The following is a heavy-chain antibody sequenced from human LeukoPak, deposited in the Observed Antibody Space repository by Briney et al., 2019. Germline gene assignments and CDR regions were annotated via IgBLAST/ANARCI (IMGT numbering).Heavy chain of an antibody. J-gene: IGHJ4*02. Sequence: GGSLRLSCAASGFTFSSYSMNWVRQAPGKGLEWVGRIKSNTHGGTVDYAAPLKGRFIISRDDSENTLYLHMNSLKGEDTAVYYCTTDSGAYDYNYWGQGTLVTVSS. CDR3: TTDSGAYDYNY. CDR1: GFTFSSYS. V-gene: IGHV3-15*01. D-gene: IGHD5-12*01. CDR2: IKSNTHGGTV.